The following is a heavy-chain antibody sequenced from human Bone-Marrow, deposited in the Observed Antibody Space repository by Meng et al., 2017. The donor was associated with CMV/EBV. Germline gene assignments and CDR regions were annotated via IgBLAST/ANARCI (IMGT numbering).Heavy chain of an antibody. J-gene: IGHJ6*02. Sequence: GEYLKISCASSRFTFCTYNMNWVRQAPGKGLEWVSYISSSGSTIYYADSVKGRFTISRDNAKNSLYLQMNSLRAEDTAVYYCAREKVYCSSTSCSSYGMDVWGQGTTVTVSS. CDR3: AREKVYCSSTSCSSYGMDV. D-gene: IGHD2-2*01. CDR2: ISSSGSTI. CDR1: RFTFCTYN. V-gene: IGHV3-48*04.